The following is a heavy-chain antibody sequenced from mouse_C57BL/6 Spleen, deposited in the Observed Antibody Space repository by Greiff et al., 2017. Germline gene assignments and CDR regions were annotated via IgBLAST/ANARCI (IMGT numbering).Heavy chain of an antibody. V-gene: IGHV1-72*01. J-gene: IGHJ2*01. Sequence: QVQLQQPGAELVKPGASVKLSCKASGYTFTSYWMHWVKQRPGRGLEWIGRIDPNSGGTKDNEKFKSKATLTVDKSSSTAYMQLRSLTSEDSAVYDCDRESVLRHLDYWGQGTTLTVSS. D-gene: IGHD3-1*01. CDR1: GYTFTSYW. CDR2: IDPNSGGT. CDR3: DRESVLRHLDY.